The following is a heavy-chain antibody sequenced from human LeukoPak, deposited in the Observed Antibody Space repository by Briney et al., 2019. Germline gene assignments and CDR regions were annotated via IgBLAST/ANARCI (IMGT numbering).Heavy chain of an antibody. D-gene: IGHD2-2*01. Sequence: ASVKVSCKASGYTFTGYYMHWVRQAPGQGLEWMGWINPNSGGTNYAQKFQGRVTMTRDTSISTAYMELSRLRSDDTAVCYCARASGTLGYCSSTSCPRYFDYWGQGTLVTVSS. J-gene: IGHJ4*02. V-gene: IGHV1-2*02. CDR1: GYTFTGYY. CDR3: ARASGTLGYCSSTSCPRYFDY. CDR2: INPNSGGT.